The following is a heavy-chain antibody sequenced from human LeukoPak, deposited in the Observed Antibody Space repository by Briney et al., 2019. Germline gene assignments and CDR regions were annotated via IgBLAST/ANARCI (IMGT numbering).Heavy chain of an antibody. Sequence: SETLSLTCTVSGGSISSYYWSWIRQPPGKGLEWIGYTYYSGSTNYNPSLKSRVTISVDTSKNQFSLKLSSVTAADTAVYYCARDRGDSGFDYWGQGTLVTVSS. D-gene: IGHD1-26*01. J-gene: IGHJ4*02. CDR2: TYYSGST. V-gene: IGHV4-59*01. CDR3: ARDRGDSGFDY. CDR1: GGSISSYY.